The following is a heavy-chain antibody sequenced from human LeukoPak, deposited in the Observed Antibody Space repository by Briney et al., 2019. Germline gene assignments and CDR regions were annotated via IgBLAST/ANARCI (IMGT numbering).Heavy chain of an antibody. D-gene: IGHD4-17*01. CDR1: GGNFSSYA. CDR3: ARHRGGYGDSA. V-gene: IGHV1-69*11. Sequence: ASVRVSCKASGGNFSSYAISWVRQAPGQGLEWMGTIVPILGSVTYAQNFKGRVRITADESKTTAYMELNSLRSEDTAVYYCARHRGGYGDSAWGQGTLVTVSS. J-gene: IGHJ5*02. CDR2: IVPILGSV.